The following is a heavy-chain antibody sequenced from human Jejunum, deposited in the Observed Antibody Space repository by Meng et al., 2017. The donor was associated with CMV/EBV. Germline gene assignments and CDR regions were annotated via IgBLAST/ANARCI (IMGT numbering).Heavy chain of an antibody. V-gene: IGHV1-2*02. D-gene: IGHD1-26*01. CDR1: EYTCTDYY. CDR3: AKDGGSYLDYYFDY. CDR2: INPNTGDT. J-gene: IGHJ4*02. Sequence: KASEYTCTDYYMQWVRQAPGQGLEWMGWINPNTGDTNYAQKFQGRVTMTRDMSINTVYMELTRLRSDDTAVYYCAKDGGSYLDYYFDYWGQGTLVTVSS.